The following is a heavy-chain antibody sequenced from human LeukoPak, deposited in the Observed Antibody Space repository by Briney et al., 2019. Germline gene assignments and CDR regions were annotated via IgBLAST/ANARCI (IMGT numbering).Heavy chain of an antibody. V-gene: IGHV4-61*02. CDR3: ARSRDRSCGRDSCYVDLQAT. CDR1: GGSIRSGTYY. J-gene: IGHJ4*02. D-gene: IGHD2-2*01. Sequence: PSETLSLTCTDPGGSIRSGTYYWTCIRQPAGKGLEWIGSTFIGESPKYNASLESRVTISLDTSKNQFSLIVKSVTAADTAVYYCARSRDRSCGRDSCYVDLQATWGQGTLVTVSS. CDR2: TFIGESP.